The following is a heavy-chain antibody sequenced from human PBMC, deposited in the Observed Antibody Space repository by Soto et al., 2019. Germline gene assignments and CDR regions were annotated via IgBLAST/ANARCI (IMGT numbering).Heavy chain of an antibody. J-gene: IGHJ6*02. D-gene: IGHD3-10*01. Sequence: VGSLRLSCAASGFTFSDYYMSWIRQAPGKGLEGVSYISSSGSTIYYADSVKGRFTISRDNAKNSLYLQMNSLRAEDTAVYYCARSGLVRGPRPYYYGMDVWGQGTTVTV. CDR3: ARSGLVRGPRPYYYGMDV. CDR1: GFTFSDYY. V-gene: IGHV3-11*01. CDR2: ISSSGSTI.